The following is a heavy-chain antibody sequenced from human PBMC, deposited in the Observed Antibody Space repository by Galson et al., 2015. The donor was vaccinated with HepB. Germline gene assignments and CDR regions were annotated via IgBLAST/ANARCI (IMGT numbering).Heavy chain of an antibody. CDR2: ISAGGGST. CDR1: GFTFSSYA. J-gene: IGHJ4*02. Sequence: SLRLSCAASGFTFSSYAMSWVRQAPEKGLEWVSVISAGGGSTYYADSVKGRFTISRDNSKNTLYLQMNSLRAEDTAVYYCAKAVGANTRANFDYWGQGTLVTVSS. CDR3: AKAVGANTRANFDY. D-gene: IGHD1-26*01. V-gene: IGHV3-23*01.